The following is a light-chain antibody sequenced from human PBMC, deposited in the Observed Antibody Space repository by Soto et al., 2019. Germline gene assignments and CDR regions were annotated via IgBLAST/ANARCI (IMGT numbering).Light chain of an antibody. CDR2: DVF. CDR3: QQRSDWRLS. J-gene: IGKJ4*01. V-gene: IGKV3-11*01. Sequence: EVVLTHSPATLSLSPGERATLSCRASQSVRNLLAWYQQKPGQAPRLLIYDVFNRATGIPARFSGSGSGTDFTLTISSLEPEDFAIYYCQQRSDWRLSFGGGTKVDIK. CDR1: QSVRNL.